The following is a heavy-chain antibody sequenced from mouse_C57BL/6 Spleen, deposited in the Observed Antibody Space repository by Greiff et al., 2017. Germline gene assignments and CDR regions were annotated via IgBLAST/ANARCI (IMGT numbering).Heavy chain of an antibody. D-gene: IGHD2-14*01. Sequence: VQLQQPGAELVRPGSSVKLSCKASGYTFTSYWMHWVKQRPIQGLEWIGNIDPSDSETHYNQKFKDKATLTVDKSSSTAYMQLSSLTSEDSAVYYCASTLGQAWFAYWGQGTLVTVSA. CDR3: ASTLGQAWFAY. CDR2: IDPSDSET. J-gene: IGHJ3*01. V-gene: IGHV1-52*01. CDR1: GYTFTSYW.